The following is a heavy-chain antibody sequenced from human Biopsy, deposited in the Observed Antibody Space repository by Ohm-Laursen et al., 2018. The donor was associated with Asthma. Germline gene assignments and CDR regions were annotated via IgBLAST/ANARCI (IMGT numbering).Heavy chain of an antibody. Sequence: GASVKVSCNASGGTFSSNSINWVRQAPGQGLEWMGRIIPIFGPTNYAQKFQGRVTISADESTSTAYMELTSLSSEDTAVFFCGGCSSSNYYYGLDVWGQGTTVIVSS. CDR1: GGTFSSNS. CDR2: IIPIFGPT. J-gene: IGHJ6*02. V-gene: IGHV1-69*13. CDR3: GGCSSSNYYYGLDV. D-gene: IGHD6-6*01.